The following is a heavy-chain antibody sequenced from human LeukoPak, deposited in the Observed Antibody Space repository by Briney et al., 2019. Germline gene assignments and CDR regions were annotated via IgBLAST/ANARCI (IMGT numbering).Heavy chain of an antibody. CDR2: IYYSGST. D-gene: IGHD3-9*01. J-gene: IGHJ4*02. Sequence: PSETLSLTCTVSGGSISSGGYYWSWIRQHPGKGLEWIGYIYYSGSTYYNPSLKSRVTISVDTSKNQFSLKLSSVTAADTAEYYCARGGPGRYYDILTGYSEPGGYYFDYWGQGTLVTVSS. CDR3: ARGGPGRYYDILTGYSEPGGYYFDY. V-gene: IGHV4-31*03. CDR1: GGSISSGGYY.